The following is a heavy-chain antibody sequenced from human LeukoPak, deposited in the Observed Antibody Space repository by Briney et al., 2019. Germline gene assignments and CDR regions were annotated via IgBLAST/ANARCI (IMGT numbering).Heavy chain of an antibody. D-gene: IGHD6-19*01. Sequence: SVKVSCKASGGTFSSYAISWVRQAPGQGLEWMGGIIPIFGTANYAQRFQGRVTITADKSTSTAYMELSSLRSEDTAVYYCARYSSGWYYFDYWGQGTLVTVSS. V-gene: IGHV1-69*06. J-gene: IGHJ4*02. CDR3: ARYSSGWYYFDY. CDR2: IIPIFGTA. CDR1: GGTFSSYA.